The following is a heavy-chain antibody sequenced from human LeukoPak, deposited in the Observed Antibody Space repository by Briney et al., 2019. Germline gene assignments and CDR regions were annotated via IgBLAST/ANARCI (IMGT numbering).Heavy chain of an antibody. CDR1: EFTFSSHW. J-gene: IGHJ4*02. V-gene: IGHV3-7*01. CDR2: IKQDGSEK. Sequence: GGSLRLSCAASEFTFSSHWMTWVRQAPGKGREWVANIKQDGSEKYYVDSVKGRFTISRDNAKNSLYLQMNSLRAEDTAVYFCARRGQSNSWSHFDYWGQGALVTVSS. D-gene: IGHD6-13*01. CDR3: ARRGQSNSWSHFDY.